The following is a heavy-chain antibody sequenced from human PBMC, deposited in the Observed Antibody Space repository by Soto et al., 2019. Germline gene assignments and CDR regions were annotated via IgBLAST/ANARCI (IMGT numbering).Heavy chain of an antibody. CDR3: ARTVGSWGPYYYYMDV. CDR2: MNPNSGNT. J-gene: IGHJ6*03. D-gene: IGHD6-13*01. CDR1: GYTFTSYD. V-gene: IGHV1-8*01. Sequence: GASVKVSCKASGYTFTSYDINWVRQATGQGLEWMGWMNPNSGNTGYAQKFQGRVTMTRNTSISTAYMELSSLRSEDTAVYYCARTVGSWGPYYYYMDVWGKGTTVTVSS.